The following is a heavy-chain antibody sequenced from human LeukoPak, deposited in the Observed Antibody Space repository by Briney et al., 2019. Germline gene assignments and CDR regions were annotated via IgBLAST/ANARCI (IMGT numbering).Heavy chain of an antibody. V-gene: IGHV1-2*02. CDR3: AREYYYDSSGSDDY. J-gene: IGHJ4*02. CDR1: GGTFSNFA. D-gene: IGHD3-22*01. CDR2: INPNSGGT. Sequence: ASVKVSCKASGGTFSNFAISWVRQAPGQGLEWMGWINPNSGGTNYAQKFQGRVTMTRDTSISTAYMELSRLRSDDTAVYYCAREYYYDSSGSDDYWGQGTLVTVSS.